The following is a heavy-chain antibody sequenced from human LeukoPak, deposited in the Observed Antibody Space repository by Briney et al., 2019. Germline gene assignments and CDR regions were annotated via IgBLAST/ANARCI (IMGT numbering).Heavy chain of an antibody. D-gene: IGHD1-26*01. V-gene: IGHV1-2*06. CDR2: INPNSGGT. CDR1: GYTFTNYG. CDR3: ARDVRSYGEDYFDY. J-gene: IGHJ4*02. Sequence: ASVKVSCKASGYTFTNYGISWVRQAPGQGLEWMGRINPNSGGTNYAQKFQGRVTMTRDTSISTAYMELSRLRSDDTAVYYCARDVRSYGEDYFDYWGQGTLVTVSS.